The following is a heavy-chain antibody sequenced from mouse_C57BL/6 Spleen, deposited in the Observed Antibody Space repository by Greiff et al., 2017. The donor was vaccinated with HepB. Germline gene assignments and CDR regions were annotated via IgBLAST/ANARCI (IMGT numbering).Heavy chain of an antibody. D-gene: IGHD2-5*01. CDR3: ARGSKYYAMDY. Sequence: DVHLVESGGGLVKPGGSLKLSCAASGFTFSSYAMSWVRQTPEKRLEWVATISDGGSYTYYPDNVKGRFTISRDNAKNNLYLQMSHLKSEDTAMYYCARGSKYYAMDYWGQGTSVTVAS. J-gene: IGHJ4*01. CDR1: GFTFSSYA. V-gene: IGHV5-4*01. CDR2: ISDGGSYT.